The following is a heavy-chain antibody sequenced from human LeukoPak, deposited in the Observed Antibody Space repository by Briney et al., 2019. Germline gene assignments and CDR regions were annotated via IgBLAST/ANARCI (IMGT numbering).Heavy chain of an antibody. CDR1: GGSISSSSYY. V-gene: IGHV4-39*07. J-gene: IGHJ4*02. CDR2: IYYSGST. CDR3: ARGPPPDFDY. Sequence: SETLSLTCTVSGGSISSSSYYWGWIRQPPGKGLEWIGSIYYSGSTYYNPSLKSRVTLSIDTSKNQFSLKLSSVTAADTAVYYCARGPPPDFDYWGRGTLVTVSS.